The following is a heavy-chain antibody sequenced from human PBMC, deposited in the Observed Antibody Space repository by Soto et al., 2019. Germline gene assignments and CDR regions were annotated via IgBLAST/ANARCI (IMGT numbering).Heavy chain of an antibody. Sequence: VASVKVSCKASGYTFTGFYIHWVRQAPGQGLEWMGWINPQRGGTKYAQNFQGRVTMTRDTSISAAYMELNRLTSDDTAVYYCARGPLGYCSSTSCPGTWFDPWGQGTLVTVSS. CDR1: GYTFTGFY. CDR2: INPQRGGT. V-gene: IGHV1-2*02. J-gene: IGHJ5*02. CDR3: ARGPLGYCSSTSCPGTWFDP. D-gene: IGHD2-2*01.